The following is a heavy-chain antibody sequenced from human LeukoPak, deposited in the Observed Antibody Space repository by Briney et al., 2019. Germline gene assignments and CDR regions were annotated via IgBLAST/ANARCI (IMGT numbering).Heavy chain of an antibody. CDR3: ASYGGKRGYDYAFDI. Sequence: SETLSLTCTVSGGSISSSSYYWDWIRQPPGKGLEWIGSIYYSGSTYYNPSLKSRVIIAVDTSKNQFSLRLSSVTAADTAIYYCASYGGKRGYDYAFDIWGQGTMVTVSS. V-gene: IGHV4-39*01. CDR2: IYYSGST. D-gene: IGHD3-3*01. J-gene: IGHJ3*02. CDR1: GGSISSSSYY.